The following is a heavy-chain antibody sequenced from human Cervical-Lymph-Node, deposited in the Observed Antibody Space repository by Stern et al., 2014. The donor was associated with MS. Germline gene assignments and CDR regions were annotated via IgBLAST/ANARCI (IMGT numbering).Heavy chain of an antibody. CDR3: AQEHHGGNFHS. Sequence: QVQLVQSGAEGKKPGSSVKVSCNISGDTFSRNGISWVRQAPGQGLEWMGAIVPIFGKANYAQKLQARLTITADESTKTAYMELSSLRSEDTAVYYCAQEHHGGNFHSWGQGTLVIVSS. D-gene: IGHD4-23*01. CDR1: GDTFSRNG. V-gene: IGHV1-69*01. CDR2: IVPIFGKA. J-gene: IGHJ4*02.